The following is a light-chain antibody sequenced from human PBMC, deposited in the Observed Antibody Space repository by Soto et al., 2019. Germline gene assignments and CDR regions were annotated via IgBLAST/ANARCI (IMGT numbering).Light chain of an antibody. CDR3: QQYYSTPYT. V-gene: IGKV4-1*01. CDR1: QSVLYSSNNKNY. Sequence: DIVMTQSPDSLAASLGERATINCKSSQSVLYSSNNKNYLAWYQQKPGQPPKLLIYWASTRASGVPDRFSGSGSGTDFTLTISSLQAEDVAVYYCQQYYSTPYTFGQGTKLEIK. J-gene: IGKJ2*01. CDR2: WAS.